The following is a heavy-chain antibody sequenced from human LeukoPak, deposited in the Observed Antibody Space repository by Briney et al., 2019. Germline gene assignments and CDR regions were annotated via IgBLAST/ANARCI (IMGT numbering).Heavy chain of an antibody. V-gene: IGHV3-15*01. CDR1: GFTFSNAW. CDR2: IKSKTDGGTT. J-gene: IGHJ4*02. CDR3: TTEGYCTNGVCYTGIDY. Sequence: PGGSLRLSCAASGFTFSNAWMSWVRQAPGKGLEWVGRIKSKTDGGTTDYAAPVKGRFTISRDDSKNTLYLQMNGLKTEDTAVYYCTTEGYCTNGVCYTGIDYWGQGTLVTVSS. D-gene: IGHD2-8*01.